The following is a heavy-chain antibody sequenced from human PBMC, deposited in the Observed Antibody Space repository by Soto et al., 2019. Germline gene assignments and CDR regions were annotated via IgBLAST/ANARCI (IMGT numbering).Heavy chain of an antibody. J-gene: IGHJ6*02. V-gene: IGHV3-53*01. CDR3: AREPYSSSRGYYYYGMDV. D-gene: IGHD6-6*01. CDR2: IYSGGST. CDR1: GFTVSSNY. Sequence: EVQLVESGGGLIQPGGSLRLSCAASGFTVSSNYMSWVRQAPGKGLEWVSVIYSGGSTYYADSVKGRFTISRDNSKTTLYLQMNSLRAEDTAVYYCAREPYSSSRGYYYYGMDVWGQGTTVTVSS.